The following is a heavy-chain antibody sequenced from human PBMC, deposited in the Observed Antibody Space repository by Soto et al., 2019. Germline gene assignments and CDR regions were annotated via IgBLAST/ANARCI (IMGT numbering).Heavy chain of an antibody. J-gene: IGHJ3*01. V-gene: IGHV3-13*01. CDR1: GFTVSSSNY. CDR3: VRTSGASGYGFDV. CDR2: IGIGGDT. Sequence: GGSLRLSCVVSGFTVSSSNYMSWVRQAPGKGLEWVSGIGIGGDTYYVGSVKGRFTISRENAKNSFYLQMNSLRAGDTAVYYCVRTSGASGYGFDVWGQGTMVT. D-gene: IGHD1-26*01.